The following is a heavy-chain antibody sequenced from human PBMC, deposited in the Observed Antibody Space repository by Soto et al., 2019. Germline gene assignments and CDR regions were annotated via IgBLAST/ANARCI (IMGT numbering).Heavy chain of an antibody. V-gene: IGHV3-21*01. CDR1: GFMFSSYN. D-gene: IGHD2-8*02. Sequence: VQLVESGGGLVKPGGSLRLSCEGSGFMFSSYNMNWVRQAPGRGLEWVSFISSSSAYKYYEDAVKGRFIISRDNDKNSVYLQMNSLRAEDAGLYYCARSAGYCTDTSCEKGWFDSWGQGTGVTVSS. CDR2: ISSSSAYK. J-gene: IGHJ5*01. CDR3: ARSAGYCTDTSCEKGWFDS.